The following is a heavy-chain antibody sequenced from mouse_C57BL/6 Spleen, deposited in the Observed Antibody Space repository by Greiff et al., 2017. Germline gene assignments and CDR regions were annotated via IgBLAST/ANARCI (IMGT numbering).Heavy chain of an antibody. V-gene: IGHV1-69*01. CDR2: IDPSDSYT. J-gene: IGHJ1*03. CDR1: GYTFTSYW. Sequence: QVQLQQPGAELVMPGASVKLSCKASGYTFTSYWLHWVKQRPGQGLEWIGEIDPSDSYTNYNQKFKGKSTLTVDKSSSTAYMQLSSLTSEDSAVYYCARNMVTTNCDVWGTGTTVTVSS. D-gene: IGHD2-2*01. CDR3: ARNMVTTNCDV.